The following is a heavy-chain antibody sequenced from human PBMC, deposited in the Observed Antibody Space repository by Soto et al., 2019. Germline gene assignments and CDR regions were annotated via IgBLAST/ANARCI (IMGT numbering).Heavy chain of an antibody. CDR1: GYTFTAYY. CDR3: ARNMDYYYGPGSGNGHGF. Sequence: QVQLVQSGAEVKEPGDSVRVSCEASGYTFTAYYIHWVRQAPGQGLEWMGWINTKFGDTTYAQDFQGLVSMTRDMSISTVYMELSRLNSGDTDIYYCARNMDYYYGPGSGNGHGFWGQGTTVTVFS. V-gene: IGHV1-2*02. J-gene: IGHJ6*02. CDR2: INTKFGDT. D-gene: IGHD3-10*01.